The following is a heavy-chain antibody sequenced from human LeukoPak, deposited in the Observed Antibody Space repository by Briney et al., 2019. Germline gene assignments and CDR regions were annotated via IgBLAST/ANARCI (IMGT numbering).Heavy chain of an antibody. D-gene: IGHD4-17*01. CDR3: ARERGPTVFDY. CDR2: ISSSSSYI. CDR1: GFTFSSYS. Sequence: GGSLRLSCAASGFTFSSYSMNWVRQAPGKGLEWVSSISSSSSYIYYADSVKGRFTISRDNAKNTLYLQMNSLRAEDTAVYYCARERGPTVFDYWGQGTLVTVSS. V-gene: IGHV3-21*01. J-gene: IGHJ4*02.